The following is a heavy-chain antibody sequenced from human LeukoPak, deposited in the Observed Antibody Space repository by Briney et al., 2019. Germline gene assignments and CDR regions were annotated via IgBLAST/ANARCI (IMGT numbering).Heavy chain of an antibody. J-gene: IGHJ4*02. Sequence: GGSLRLSCAASGFTVSSNYMSWVHQAPGKGLEWVSVIYSGGSTYYADSVKGRFTISRDNSKNTLYLQMNSLRAEDTAVYYCARDYYDSSGYYYDYWGQGTLVTVSS. CDR3: ARDYYDSSGYYYDY. CDR2: IYSGGST. CDR1: GFTVSSNY. D-gene: IGHD3-22*01. V-gene: IGHV3-53*01.